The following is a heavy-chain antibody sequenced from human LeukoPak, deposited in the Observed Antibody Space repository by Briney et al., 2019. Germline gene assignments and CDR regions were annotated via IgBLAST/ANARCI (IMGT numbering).Heavy chain of an antibody. Sequence: GGSLRLSYAAAGFTFSSYSMSLVRQAPRKRLGWVSYISSSSSTIYYADSVKGRFTISIDNAKNTLYLQMNSLRAEDTAVDYCARDPVYYDSSGFDYWGQGTLVTVSS. CDR2: ISSSSSTI. V-gene: IGHV3-48*01. J-gene: IGHJ4*02. D-gene: IGHD3-22*01. CDR3: ARDPVYYDSSGFDY. CDR1: GFTFSSYS.